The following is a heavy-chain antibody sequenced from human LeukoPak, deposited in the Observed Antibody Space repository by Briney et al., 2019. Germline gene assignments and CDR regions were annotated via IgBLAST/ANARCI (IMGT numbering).Heavy chain of an antibody. Sequence: GGSLRLSCAASGFIFSSYWMHWVRQAPGKGLVWVSLIKSDGSSTSYADSVKGRFTISRDNAKNTLYLQMNSLRAEDTAVYYCARPSGYCSGGSCFPFDYWGQGTLVTVSS. D-gene: IGHD2-15*01. CDR1: GFIFSSYW. V-gene: IGHV3-74*01. CDR3: ARPSGYCSGGSCFPFDY. J-gene: IGHJ4*02. CDR2: IKSDGSST.